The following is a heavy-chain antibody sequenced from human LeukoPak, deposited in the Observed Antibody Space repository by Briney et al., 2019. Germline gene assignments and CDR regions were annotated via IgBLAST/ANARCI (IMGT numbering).Heavy chain of an antibody. J-gene: IGHJ4*02. CDR2: ISGSGGST. CDR1: GFTFSSYA. D-gene: IGHD2-2*01. CDR3: ACSRTSCYVSR. Sequence: PGGSLRLSCAASGFTFSSYAMSWVRQAPGKGLEWVSAISGSGGSTYYADSVKGRFTISRDSSKNTLYLQMNSLRAEDTAVYYCACSRTSCYVSRWGQGTLVTVSS. V-gene: IGHV3-23*01.